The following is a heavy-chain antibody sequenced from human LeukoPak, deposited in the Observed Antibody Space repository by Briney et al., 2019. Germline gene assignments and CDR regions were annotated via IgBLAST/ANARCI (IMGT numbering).Heavy chain of an antibody. V-gene: IGHV3-74*01. CDR3: ARVAYGDYGVFDY. Sequence: GGSLRLSCAASGFTFSSYWMHWVRQAPGKGRVWVSRINSDGSTTSYADSVKGRFTISRDNAKNTLYLQMNSLRAEDTAVYYCARVAYGDYGVFDYWGQGTLVTVSS. CDR2: INSDGSTT. J-gene: IGHJ4*02. CDR1: GFTFSSYW. D-gene: IGHD4-17*01.